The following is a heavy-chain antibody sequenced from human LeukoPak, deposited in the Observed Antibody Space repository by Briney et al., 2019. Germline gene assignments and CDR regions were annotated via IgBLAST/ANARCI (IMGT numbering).Heavy chain of an antibody. CDR2: LYYSGST. V-gene: IGHV4-39*01. CDR3: ARHGVGSSWSYYYYYMDV. D-gene: IGHD6-13*01. CDR1: GGSISSSSYS. J-gene: IGHJ6*03. Sequence: PSETLSLTCTVSGGSISSSSYSWGWLRQPPGKGLEWIGSLYYSGSTYYNPSLKSRVTISVDTSKNQFSLKLSSVTAADTAVYYCARHGVGSSWSYYYYYMDVWGKGTTVTVSS.